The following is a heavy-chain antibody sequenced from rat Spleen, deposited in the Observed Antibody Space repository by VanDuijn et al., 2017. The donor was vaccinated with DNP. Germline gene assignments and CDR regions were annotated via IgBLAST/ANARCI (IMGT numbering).Heavy chain of an antibody. CDR2: ISSGGTP. CDR1: GFLLTSYT. D-gene: IGHD1-6*01. V-gene: IGHV2-6*01. Sequence: QVQLRESGPGLVQPSQTLSLTCTVSGFLLTSYTVSWVRQPQGKGLEWIAAISSGGTPYYNSTLKSRLTRSRDISKSQVFLRVNSLQVEDTAMYFWARSHYTSHKAMEAWGQGTSVTVSS. CDR3: ARSHYTSHKAMEA. J-gene: IGHJ4*01.